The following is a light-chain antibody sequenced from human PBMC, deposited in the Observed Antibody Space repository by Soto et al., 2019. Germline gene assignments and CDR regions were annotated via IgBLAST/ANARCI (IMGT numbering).Light chain of an antibody. CDR2: KAS. Sequence: IKIYHSPSTPSGSVGDSVIITSRASQSISNWLAWHQQKRGIVTKILSYKASSLESGVPSRFSGSGSGTEFTLTISSLQPEDFATYDCQQYNGYRWTFGQR. CDR3: QQYNGYRWT. V-gene: IGKV1-5*03. J-gene: IGKJ1*01. CDR1: QSISNW.